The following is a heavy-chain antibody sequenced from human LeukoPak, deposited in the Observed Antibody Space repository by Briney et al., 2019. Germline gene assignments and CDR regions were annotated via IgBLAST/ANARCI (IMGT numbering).Heavy chain of an antibody. CDR3: ARDFYGGSQERRTLNDY. D-gene: IGHD4-23*01. J-gene: IGHJ4*02. CDR1: GFTFSSYS. V-gene: IGHV3-48*01. CDR2: ISSSSKTI. Sequence: GGSLRLSCAASGFTFSSYSMNWVRQAPGKGLEWLSYISSSSKTIYYEDSVKGRLTISRDNAKNSLYLQMNSLRAEDTAVYYCARDFYGGSQERRTLNDYWGQGTLVTVSS.